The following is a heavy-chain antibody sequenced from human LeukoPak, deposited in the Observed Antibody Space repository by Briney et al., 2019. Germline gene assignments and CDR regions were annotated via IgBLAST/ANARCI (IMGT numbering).Heavy chain of an antibody. V-gene: IGHV3-21*01. D-gene: IGHD5-12*01. CDR2: ISSSSSSI. CDR1: GFTFSSYS. Sequence: GGSLRLSCAASGFTFSSYSMNWVRQAPGKGLEWVSSISSSSSSIYYADSVKGRFTISRDNAKNSLYLQMNSLRAEDTAVYYCARAYGYGGGYWGQGTLVTVSS. J-gene: IGHJ4*02. CDR3: ARAYGYGGGY.